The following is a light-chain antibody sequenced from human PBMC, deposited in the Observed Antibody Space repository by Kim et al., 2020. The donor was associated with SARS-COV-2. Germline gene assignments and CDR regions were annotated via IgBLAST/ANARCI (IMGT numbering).Light chain of an antibody. Sequence: ELTQPPSASGTPGQRVTISCSGSSSNIGSNYVYWYQQLPGMAPKLLIYRNNRRPSGVPDRFSGSKSATSASLAISGLRPEDEADFYCAAWDDSLSGYVFGTGTKVTVL. CDR3: AAWDDSLSGYV. CDR2: RNN. V-gene: IGLV1-47*01. CDR1: SSNIGSNY. J-gene: IGLJ1*01.